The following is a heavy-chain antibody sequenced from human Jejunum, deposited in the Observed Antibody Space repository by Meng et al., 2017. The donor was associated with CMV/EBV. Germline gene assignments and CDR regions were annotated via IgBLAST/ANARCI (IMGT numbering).Heavy chain of an antibody. D-gene: IGHD1-26*01. CDR1: GFSPVTRGEG. CDR2: IYWGDRE. Sequence: QNTLKDPGPTLVNPTQTRTLTCSFSGFSPVTRGEGVGWIRQPPGKALGWLALIYWGDRERYSPSLNYRLTITKDTSKNEVVLTMTDMDPVDTGTYYCTHFVGGYYPSRPDFWGQGTLVTVSS. CDR3: THFVGGYYPSRPDF. V-gene: IGHV2-5*02. J-gene: IGHJ4*02.